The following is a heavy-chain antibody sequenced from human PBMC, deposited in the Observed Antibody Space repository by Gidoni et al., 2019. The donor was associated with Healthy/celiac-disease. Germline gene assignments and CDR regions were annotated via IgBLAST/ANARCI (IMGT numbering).Heavy chain of an antibody. J-gene: IGHJ6*03. V-gene: IGHV3-30*18. CDR3: AKEQWLGLGYYYYYMDV. Sequence: QVQLVESGGGVVQPGRSLRLSCAACGCTFSSYGMHWVRQAPGKGLECVAFISYDGSNKYYADSVKGRFTISRDNSKNTLYLQMNSLRAEDTAGYYCAKEQWLGLGYYYYYMDVWGKGTTVTFAS. CDR1: GCTFSSYG. CDR2: ISYDGSNK. D-gene: IGHD6-19*01.